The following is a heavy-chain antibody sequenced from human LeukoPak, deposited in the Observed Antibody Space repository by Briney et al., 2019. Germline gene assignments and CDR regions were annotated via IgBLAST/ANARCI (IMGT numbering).Heavy chain of an antibody. Sequence: SETLSLTCTVSGGPISSGGYYWSWIRQHPGRGLEWIGYIYYSGSTYYNPSLKSRVTISVGTSKNQFSLKLSSVTAADTAVYYCASNYYDSSGYYYSDYWGQGTLVTVSS. CDR3: ASNYYDSSGYYYSDY. D-gene: IGHD3-22*01. CDR1: GGPISSGGYY. CDR2: IYYSGST. V-gene: IGHV4-31*03. J-gene: IGHJ4*02.